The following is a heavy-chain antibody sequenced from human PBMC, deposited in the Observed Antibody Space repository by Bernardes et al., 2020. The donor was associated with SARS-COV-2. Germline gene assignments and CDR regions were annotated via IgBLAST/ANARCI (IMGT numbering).Heavy chain of an antibody. V-gene: IGHV4-39*01. Sequence: SEPLSLTCTVSGGSISSSNYYWGWLRQPPGKGLEWIGSIYVSGNTYYNPSLQSRVSVSVDTSKNQFSLRLSSVTAADTAVYYCAGSSCGIDCYLGGLRSWDYGMDVWGQGTTVTVSS. CDR1: GGSISSSNYY. J-gene: IGHJ6*02. CDR3: AGSSCGIDCYLGGLRSWDYGMDV. D-gene: IGHD2-21*02. CDR2: IYVSGNT.